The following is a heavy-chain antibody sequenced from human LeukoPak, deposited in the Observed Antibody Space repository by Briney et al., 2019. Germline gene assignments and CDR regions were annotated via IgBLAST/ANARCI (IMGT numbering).Heavy chain of an antibody. J-gene: IGHJ4*02. CDR3: ARLYQHDSSTYRPVDY. CDR2: ISSSSSYM. V-gene: IGHV3-21*01. Sequence: KPGGSLRLSCAASGFTFNTYAMNWVRQAPGKGLEWVSSISSSSSYMYYADSVRGRFSISRDNAKSSLCLQMNSLRAEDTAVYYCARLYQHDSSTYRPVDYWGQGTLVSVSS. D-gene: IGHD3-22*01. CDR1: GFTFNTYA.